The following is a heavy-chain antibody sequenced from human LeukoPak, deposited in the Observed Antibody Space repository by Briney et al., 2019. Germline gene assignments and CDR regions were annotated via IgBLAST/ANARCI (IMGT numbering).Heavy chain of an antibody. D-gene: IGHD1-26*01. J-gene: IGHJ6*02. V-gene: IGHV3-7*01. CDR1: GFTFSSYW. CDR3: ARDPEYSGSYYYYYYGMDV. CDR2: IKQDGSEK. Sequence: GGSLRLSCAASGFTFSSYWMSWVRQAPGKGLEWVANIKQDGSEKYYVDSVKDRFTISRDNAKNSLYLQMNSLRAEDTAVYYCARDPEYSGSYYYYYYGMDVWGQGTTVTVSS.